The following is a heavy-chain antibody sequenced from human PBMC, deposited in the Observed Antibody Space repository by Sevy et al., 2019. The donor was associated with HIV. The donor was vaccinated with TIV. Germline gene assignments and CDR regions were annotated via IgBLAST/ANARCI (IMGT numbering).Heavy chain of an antibody. CDR3: ARVTRSYYGMDV. V-gene: IGHV4-59*01. CDR1: GGSISSYY. J-gene: IGHJ6*02. D-gene: IGHD3-3*01. CDR2: IYYSGST. Sequence: SETLSLTCTVSGGSISSYYWSGIRQPPRKGLEWIGYIYYSGSTNYNPSLKSRVTISVDTSKNQFSLKLSSVTAADTAVYYCARVTRSYYGMDVWGQGTTVTVSS.